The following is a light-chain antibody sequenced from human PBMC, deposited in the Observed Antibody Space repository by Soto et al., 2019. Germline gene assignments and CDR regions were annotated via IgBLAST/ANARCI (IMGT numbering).Light chain of an antibody. Sequence: TVLTQSPGTLSFPPGERATLSFRASQSVSSNLAWYQQKPGQAPRLLIYGASTRATGIPDRFSGSGSGTDFTLTITSLEPEDCAVYYCQQYGTSPRTFGQGTRLEI. CDR3: QQYGTSPRT. CDR1: QSVSSN. J-gene: IGKJ5*01. CDR2: GAS. V-gene: IGKV3-20*01.